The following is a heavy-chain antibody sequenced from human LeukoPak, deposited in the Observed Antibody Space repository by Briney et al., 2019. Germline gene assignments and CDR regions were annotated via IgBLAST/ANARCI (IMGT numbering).Heavy chain of an antibody. V-gene: IGHV4-59*08. CDR1: GGSISSYY. Sequence: SETLSLTCTVSGGSISSYYWSWFRQPPGKGLEWIGYIYYSGSTNYNPSLKSRVTISVDTSKNQFSLKLSSVTAADTAVYYCARGFANFDYWGQGTLVTVSS. CDR3: ARGFANFDY. CDR2: IYYSGST. J-gene: IGHJ4*02.